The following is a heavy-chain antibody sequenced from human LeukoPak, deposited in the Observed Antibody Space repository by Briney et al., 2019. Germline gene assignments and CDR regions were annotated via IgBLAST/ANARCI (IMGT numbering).Heavy chain of an antibody. CDR3: TRSLNSGSYPDY. CDR1: GFTFSSYW. Sequence: GGSLRLSRAASGFTFSSYWMHWVRQAPGEGLVWVSRVNSDGSRTDYADSVKGRITISRDNAKNTLYLQMNSLRAEDTAVYYCTRSLNSGSYPDYWGQGTLVTVSS. D-gene: IGHD1-26*01. J-gene: IGHJ4*02. CDR2: VNSDGSRT. V-gene: IGHV3-74*01.